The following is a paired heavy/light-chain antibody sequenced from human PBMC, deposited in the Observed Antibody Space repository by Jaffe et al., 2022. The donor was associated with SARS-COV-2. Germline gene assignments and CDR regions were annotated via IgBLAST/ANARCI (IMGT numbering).Light chain of an antibody. CDR2: EVS. V-gene: IGLV2-23*02. CDR1: SSDVGSYNL. CDR3: CSYAGSGAKV. J-gene: IGLJ3*02. Sequence: QSALTQPASVSGSPGQSITISCTGTSSDVGSYNLVSWYQQHPGKAPKLMIYEVSKRPSGVSNRFSGSKSGNTASLTISGLQAEDEADYYCCSYAGSGAKVFGGGTKLTVL.
Heavy chain of an antibody. J-gene: IGHJ6*02. Sequence: QVQLVQSGAEVKKPGASVKVSCKASGYTFTSYGISWVRQAPGQGLEWMGWISAYNGNTNYAQKLQGRVTMTTDTSTSTAYMELRSLRSDDTAVYYCATDKEVATTNYYYYYGMDVWGQGTTVTVSS. D-gene: IGHD5-12*01. V-gene: IGHV1-18*01. CDR3: ATDKEVATTNYYYYYGMDV. CDR2: ISAYNGNT. CDR1: GYTFTSYG.